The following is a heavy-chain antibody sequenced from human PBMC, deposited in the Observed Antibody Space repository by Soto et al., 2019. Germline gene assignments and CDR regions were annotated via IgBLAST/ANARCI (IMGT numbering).Heavy chain of an antibody. V-gene: IGHV3-30-3*01. D-gene: IGHD5-18*01. J-gene: IGHJ6*02. CDR1: GFTFSSYA. Sequence: GESLKISCAASGFTFSSYAMHWVRQAPGKGLEWVAVISYDGSNKYYADSVKGRFTISRDNSKNTLYLQMNSLRAEDTAVYYCARDEYSYGTYYYYGMDVWGQGTTVTVSS. CDR3: ARDEYSYGTYYYYGMDV. CDR2: ISYDGSNK.